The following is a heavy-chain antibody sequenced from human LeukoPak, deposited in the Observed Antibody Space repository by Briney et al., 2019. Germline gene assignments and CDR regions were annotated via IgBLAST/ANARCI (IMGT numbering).Heavy chain of an antibody. D-gene: IGHD3-16*02. CDR1: GGTFSSYA. Sequence: SVKVSCKASGGTFSSYAISWVRQAPGQGLEWMGGIIPIFGTANYAQKFQGRVTITADESTSTAYMELSSLRSEDTAVYYCASLLNQRKLGGVIDYFDYWGQGTLVTVSS. V-gene: IGHV1-69*13. J-gene: IGHJ4*02. CDR2: IIPIFGTA. CDR3: ASLLNQRKLGGVIDYFDY.